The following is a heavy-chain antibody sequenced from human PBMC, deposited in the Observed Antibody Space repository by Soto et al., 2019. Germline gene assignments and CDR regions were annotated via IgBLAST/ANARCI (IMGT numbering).Heavy chain of an antibody. J-gene: IGHJ4*02. D-gene: IGHD2-2*01. CDR2: IYYSGNT. Sequence: SETLSLTCTVSGGSISSGGSYWGWIRQPPGKGLEWIGYIYYSGNTILNASLRSRLTLSVDTSKNQFSLNLSSVTAADTAVYYCVRYCSTTKCPFDYWGQGTLVTV. CDR1: GGSISSGGSY. CDR3: VRYCSTTKCPFDY. V-gene: IGHV4-30-4*01.